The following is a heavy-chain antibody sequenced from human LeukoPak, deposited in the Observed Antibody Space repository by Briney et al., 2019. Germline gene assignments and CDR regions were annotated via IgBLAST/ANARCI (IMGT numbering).Heavy chain of an antibody. CDR2: ISSIGSTI. CDR3: ARASGSSWSGIPFQH. V-gene: IGHV3-48*03. Sequence: GGSLRLSCAASGFTFSSYEMNWVRQAPGKGLEWVSYISSIGSTIYYADSVKGRFTISRDNAKNSLYLQMNSLRAEDTAVYYCARASGSSWSGIPFQHWGQGTPVTVSS. CDR1: GFTFSSYE. D-gene: IGHD6-13*01. J-gene: IGHJ1*01.